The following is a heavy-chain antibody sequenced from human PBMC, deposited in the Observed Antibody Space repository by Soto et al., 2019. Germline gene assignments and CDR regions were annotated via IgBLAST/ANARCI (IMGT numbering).Heavy chain of an antibody. D-gene: IGHD6-13*01. CDR1: GYTFTYRY. CDR3: ARAPGGPGIAEY. V-gene: IGHV1-45*02. J-gene: IGHJ4*02. Sequence: ASVKVSCQASGYTFTYRYLHWVRQAPGQALEWMGWITPFNGNTNYAQKFQDRVTITRDTSASTAYMELSSLRSEDTAVYYCARAPGGPGIAEYWGQGTLVTVSS. CDR2: ITPFNGNT.